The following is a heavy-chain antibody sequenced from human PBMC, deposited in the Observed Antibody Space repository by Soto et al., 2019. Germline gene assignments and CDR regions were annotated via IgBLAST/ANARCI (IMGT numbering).Heavy chain of an antibody. CDR2: IYYSGST. CDR3: AALPRYFDWLSKGYYYYYMDV. Sequence: SETLSLTCTVSGGSISSSSYYWGWIRQPPGKGLEWIGSIYYSGSTYYNPSLKSRVTISVDTSKNQFSLKLSSVTAADTAVYYCAALPRYFDWLSKGYYYYYMDVWGKGTTVTVSS. V-gene: IGHV4-39*01. J-gene: IGHJ6*03. D-gene: IGHD3-9*01. CDR1: GGSISSSSYY.